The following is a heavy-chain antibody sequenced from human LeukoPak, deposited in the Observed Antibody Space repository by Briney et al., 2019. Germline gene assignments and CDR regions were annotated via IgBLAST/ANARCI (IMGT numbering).Heavy chain of an antibody. Sequence: GGSLRLSCAASGFTFSSYGMHWVRQAPGKGLEWVAVIWYDGSNKYYADSVKGRFTISRDNSKNTLYLQMNSLRAEDTAVYYCARGLQYYYYYYGTDVWGQGTTVTVSS. J-gene: IGHJ6*02. CDR2: IWYDGSNK. CDR1: GFTFSSYG. V-gene: IGHV3-33*01. D-gene: IGHD5-24*01. CDR3: ARGLQYYYYYYGTDV.